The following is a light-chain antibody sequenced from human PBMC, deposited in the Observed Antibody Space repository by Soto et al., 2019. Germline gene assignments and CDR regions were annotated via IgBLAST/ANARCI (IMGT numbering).Light chain of an antibody. CDR1: QSVSNN. V-gene: IGKV3D-15*01. J-gene: IGKJ4*01. CDR2: GAS. CDR3: QHYNNRPLT. Sequence: IVLTQSPGTLSLSPWERATLSCRASQSVSNNYLAWYQQKPGQAPRLLIYGASNRATGIPDRFSGSGSGTEFTLTISSLQSEGFAVYYCQHYNNRPLTFGGGTKVDIK.